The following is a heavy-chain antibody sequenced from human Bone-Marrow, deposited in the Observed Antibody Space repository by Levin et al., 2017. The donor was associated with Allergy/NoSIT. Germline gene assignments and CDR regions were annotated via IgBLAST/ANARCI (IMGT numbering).Heavy chain of an antibody. CDR2: ISYDGSNK. CDR1: GFTFSSYA. V-gene: IGHV3-30*04. Sequence: GGSLRLSCAASGFTFSSYAMHWVRQAPGKGLEWVAVISYDGSNKYYADSVKGRFTISRDNSKNTLYLQMNSLRAEDTAVYYCARDPVAGTGGHAFDIWGQGTMVTVSS. J-gene: IGHJ3*02. D-gene: IGHD6-19*01. CDR3: ARDPVAGTGGHAFDI.